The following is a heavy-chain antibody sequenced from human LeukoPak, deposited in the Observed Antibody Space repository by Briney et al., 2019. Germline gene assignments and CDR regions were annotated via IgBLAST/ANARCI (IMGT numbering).Heavy chain of an antibody. J-gene: IGHJ4*02. CDR3: ATDLPMVRGPRNDY. V-gene: IGHV1-24*01. Sequence: ASVKVSCKVSGYTLTELSMHWVRQAPGKGLEWMGGFDPEDGETIYAQKFQGRVTMTEDTSTDTAYMELSSLRSEDTAVYYCATDLPMVRGPRNDYWGQGTLVTVSS. D-gene: IGHD3-10*01. CDR2: FDPEDGET. CDR1: GYTLTELS.